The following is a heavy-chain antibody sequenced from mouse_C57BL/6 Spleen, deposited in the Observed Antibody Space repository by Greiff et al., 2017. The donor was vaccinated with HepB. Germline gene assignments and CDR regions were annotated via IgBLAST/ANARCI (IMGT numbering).Heavy chain of an antibody. V-gene: IGHV10-1*01. J-gene: IGHJ3*01. CDR2: IRSKSNNYAT. CDR1: GFSFNTYA. Sequence: EVQLVESGGGLVQPKGSLKLSCAASGFSFNTYAMNWVRQAPGKGLEWVARIRSKSNNYATYYADSVKDRFTISRDDSESMLYLQMNNLKTEDTAMYYCVRRGHYYGSSYEAWFAYWGQGTLVTVSA. D-gene: IGHD1-1*01. CDR3: VRRGHYYGSSYEAWFAY.